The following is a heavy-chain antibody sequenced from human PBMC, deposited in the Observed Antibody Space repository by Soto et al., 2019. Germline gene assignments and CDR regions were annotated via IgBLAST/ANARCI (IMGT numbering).Heavy chain of an antibody. Sequence: SETLSLTCTVSGGSISSSSYYWGWIRQPPGKGLEWIGSIYYSGSTYYNPPLKSRVTISVDTSKNQFSLKLSSVTAADTAVYYCARRGGNYGDYVTIDYWGQGTLVTVSS. CDR3: ARRGGNYGDYVTIDY. D-gene: IGHD4-17*01. CDR1: GGSISSSSYY. CDR2: IYYSGST. V-gene: IGHV4-39*01. J-gene: IGHJ4*02.